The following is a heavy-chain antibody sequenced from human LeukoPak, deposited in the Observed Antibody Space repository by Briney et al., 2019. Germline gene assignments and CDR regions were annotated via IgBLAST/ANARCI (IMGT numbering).Heavy chain of an antibody. J-gene: IGHJ3*02. V-gene: IGHV3-23*01. Sequence: GGSLRLSCAASGFTFSTYAMSWVRQAPGKGLEWVSTISASGGNTFLADSVKGRFTISRDNSKNTLYLQMNSLRAEDTAVYYCAKDPDSSGWYNDAFDIWGQGTMVTVSS. CDR2: ISASGGNT. CDR3: AKDPDSSGWYNDAFDI. CDR1: GFTFSTYA. D-gene: IGHD6-19*01.